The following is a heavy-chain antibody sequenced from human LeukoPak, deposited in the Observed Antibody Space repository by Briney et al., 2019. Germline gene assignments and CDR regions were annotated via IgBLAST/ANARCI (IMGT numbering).Heavy chain of an antibody. D-gene: IGHD3-3*01. CDR2: ISYDGSNK. J-gene: IGHJ4*02. CDR1: GFTFSSYA. CDR3: ARVAGERFLEWLLHFDY. V-gene: IGHV3-30-3*01. Sequence: GGSLRLSCAASGFTFSSYAMHWVRQAPGKGLEWVAVISYDGSNKYYADSVKGRFTISRDNSKNTLYLQMNSLRAEDTAVYYCARVAGERFLEWLLHFDYWGQGTLVTVSS.